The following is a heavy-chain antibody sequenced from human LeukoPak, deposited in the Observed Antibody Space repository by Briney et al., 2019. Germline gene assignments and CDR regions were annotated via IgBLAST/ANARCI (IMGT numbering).Heavy chain of an antibody. CDR3: AREYDSSGYYHSGDYYMDV. D-gene: IGHD3-22*01. J-gene: IGHJ6*03. CDR1: GFTFSSYW. V-gene: IGHV3-7*01. CDR2: IKQDGSEK. Sequence: PGGSLRLSCAASGFTFSSYWMSWVRQAPGKGLEWVANIKQDGSEKYYVDSVKGRFTISRDNAKNSLYLQMNSLRAEDTAVYYCAREYDSSGYYHSGDYYMDVWGKGTTVTVSS.